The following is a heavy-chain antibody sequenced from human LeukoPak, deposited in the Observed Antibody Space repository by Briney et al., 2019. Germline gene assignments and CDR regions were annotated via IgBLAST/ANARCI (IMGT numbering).Heavy chain of an antibody. J-gene: IGHJ6*02. V-gene: IGHV3-53*01. Sequence: GGSLRLSCAASGFTVSSNYMSWVRQAPGKGLEWVSVIYSGGSTYYADSVKGRFTISRDNSKNTLYLQMNSLRAEDTAVYYCASTDPNYYYYGMDVWGQGTTVTVPS. CDR2: IYSGGST. CDR1: GFTVSSNY. CDR3: ASTDPNYYYYGMDV.